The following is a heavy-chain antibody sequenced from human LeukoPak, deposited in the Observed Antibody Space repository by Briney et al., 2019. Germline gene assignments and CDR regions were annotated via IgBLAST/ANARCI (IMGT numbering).Heavy chain of an antibody. D-gene: IGHD1-14*01. Sequence: TGGSLRLSCAASGFTFSNYAMYWVRQAPGKGLEWVSAISGSDANTYYADSVKGRFTISRDNSKNTLYLRMNSLRAEDTAVYYCAIREPIGYWGQGTLSPSPQ. CDR1: GFTFSNYA. CDR2: ISGSDANT. J-gene: IGHJ4*02. V-gene: IGHV3-23*01. CDR3: AIREPIGY.